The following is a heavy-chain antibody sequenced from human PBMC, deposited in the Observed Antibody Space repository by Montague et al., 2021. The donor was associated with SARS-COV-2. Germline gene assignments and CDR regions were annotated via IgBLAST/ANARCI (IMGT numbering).Heavy chain of an antibody. D-gene: IGHD2-15*01. CDR2: IFYTGSK. Sequence: SETLSLTCSVSGGSTSNYYWTWIRQSPGKGPQWIGYIFYTGSKKFNPSLKTRVSMSLDASKNHFSLRLSAVTAADTARYYCARAQNICFIANCVNYFDLWGLGALVTVSS. CDR3: ARAQNICFIANCVNYFDL. J-gene: IGHJ4*02. V-gene: IGHV4-59*01. CDR1: GGSTSNYY.